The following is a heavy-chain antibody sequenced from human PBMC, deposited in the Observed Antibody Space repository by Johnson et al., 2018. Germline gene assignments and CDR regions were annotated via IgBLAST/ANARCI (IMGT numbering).Heavy chain of an antibody. J-gene: IGHJ3*02. CDR3: ARDGSPGGDSFAI. CDR1: GYSFTTHW. CDR2: IYPGDSDI. V-gene: IGHV5-51*01. D-gene: IGHD1-26*01. Sequence: VQLVQSGAEVKKPGESLKISCKGSGYSFTTHWIAWVRQMPGKGLDWMGIIYPGDSDIRYSPSFQGQVTIAADKSFRTAYPQWSSLKASDTAMYHCARDGSPGGDSFAIWGQVTMVTVAS.